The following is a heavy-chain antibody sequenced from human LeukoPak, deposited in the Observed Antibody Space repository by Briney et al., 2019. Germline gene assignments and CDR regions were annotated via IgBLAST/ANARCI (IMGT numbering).Heavy chain of an antibody. J-gene: IGHJ4*02. D-gene: IGHD6-13*01. CDR2: ISYDGSNK. Sequence: GGSLRLSCAASGFTFSSYGMHWVRQAPGKGLEWVAVISYDGSNKYYADSVKGRFTISRDNAKNSLYLQMNSLRAEDTAVYYCARDAYIAAAGTFYFDYWGQGTLVTVSS. V-gene: IGHV3-30*03. CDR3: ARDAYIAAAGTFYFDY. CDR1: GFTFSSYG.